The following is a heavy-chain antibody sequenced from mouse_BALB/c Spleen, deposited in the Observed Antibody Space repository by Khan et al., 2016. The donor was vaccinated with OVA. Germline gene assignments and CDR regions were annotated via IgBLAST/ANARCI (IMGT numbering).Heavy chain of an antibody. D-gene: IGHD1-2*01. CDR1: GYSITSGYG. CDR2: ISYSGST. J-gene: IGHJ2*01. V-gene: IGHV3-2*02. CDR3: ARTARIKY. Sequence: EVQLQESGPGLVKPSQSLSLTCTVTGYSITSGYGWNWIRQFPGNKLEWMGYISYSGSTNYNPSLKSRISLTRDTSKNQFFLQFNAVTTEDTATYYCARTARIKYWGQGTTLTVSS.